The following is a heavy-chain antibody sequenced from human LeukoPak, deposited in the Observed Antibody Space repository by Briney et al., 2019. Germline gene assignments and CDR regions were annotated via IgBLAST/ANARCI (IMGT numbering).Heavy chain of an antibody. V-gene: IGHV3-15*01. J-gene: IGHJ4*02. Sequence: PGGSLRLSCAASGFTFSNAWMSWVRQAPGKGLEWVGRIKSKTDGGTTDYAAPVKGRFTISRDDSKNTLYLQMNSLKTEDTAVYYCTTLPGDYYYGSGSYGYWGQGTLVTVSS. CDR2: IKSKTDGGTT. CDR3: TTLPGDYYYGSGSYGY. D-gene: IGHD3-10*01. CDR1: GFTFSNAW.